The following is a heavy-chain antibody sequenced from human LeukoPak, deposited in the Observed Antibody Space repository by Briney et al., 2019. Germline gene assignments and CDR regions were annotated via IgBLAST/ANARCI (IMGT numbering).Heavy chain of an antibody. D-gene: IGHD2-2*01. CDR2: IYYSGST. V-gene: IGHV4-30-4*01. CDR1: GGSISSGDYY. J-gene: IGHJ5*02. CDR3: ARRTVIVVVPAAIGWFDP. Sequence: SQTLSLTCTVSGGSISSGDYYWSWIRQPPGKGLEWIVYIYYSGSTYYNPSLKSRVTISVDTSKNQFSLKLSSVTAADTAVYYCARRTVIVVVPAAIGWFDPWGQGTLVTVSS.